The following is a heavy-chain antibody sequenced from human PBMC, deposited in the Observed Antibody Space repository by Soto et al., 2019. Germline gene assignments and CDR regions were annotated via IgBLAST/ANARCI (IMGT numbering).Heavy chain of an antibody. V-gene: IGHV4-39*07. CDR3: ARVEDILTGYYMAY. J-gene: IGHJ4*02. CDR1: GGSISSSSYY. Sequence: SETLSLTCTVSGGSISSSSYYWGWIRQPPGKGLEWIGSIYYSGSTYYNPSLKSRVTISLDTSKNQFSLKLSSVTAADTAVYYCARVEDILTGYYMAYWGQGTLVTVSS. CDR2: IYYSGST. D-gene: IGHD3-9*01.